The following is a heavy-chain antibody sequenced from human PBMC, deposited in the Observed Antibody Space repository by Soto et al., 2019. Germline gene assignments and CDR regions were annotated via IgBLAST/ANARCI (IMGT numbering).Heavy chain of an antibody. D-gene: IGHD4-17*01. Sequence: GGSLRLSCAASGFTFSSYWMSWVRQAPGKGLEWVANIKQDGSEKYYVDSVRGRFTISRDNAKNSLYLQMNSLRAEDTAVYYCASPHPDYGDYNYYYYGMDVWGQGTTVTVSS. CDR3: ASPHPDYGDYNYYYYGMDV. CDR2: IKQDGSEK. J-gene: IGHJ6*02. V-gene: IGHV3-7*03. CDR1: GFTFSSYW.